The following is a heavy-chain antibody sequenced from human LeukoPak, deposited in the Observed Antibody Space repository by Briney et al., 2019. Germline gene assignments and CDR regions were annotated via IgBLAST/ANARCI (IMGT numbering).Heavy chain of an antibody. J-gene: IGHJ3*02. D-gene: IGHD1-26*01. CDR2: ISSSSSYI. CDR1: GFTFDDYG. Sequence: GGSLRLSCAASGFTFDDYGLNWVRQAPGKGLEWVSSISSSSSYIYYADSVKGRFTISRDNAKNSLYLQMNSLRAEDTVVYYCARDGGSGSYDAFDIWGQGTMVTVSS. V-gene: IGHV3-21*01. CDR3: ARDGGSGSYDAFDI.